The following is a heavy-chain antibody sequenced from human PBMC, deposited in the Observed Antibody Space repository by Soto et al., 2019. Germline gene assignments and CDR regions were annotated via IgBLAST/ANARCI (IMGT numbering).Heavy chain of an antibody. D-gene: IGHD2-2*01. CDR3: ARGPVRFCSSTSCPEGYYYYYYMDV. CDR2: IYYSGST. J-gene: IGHJ6*03. CDR1: GGSISSGGYY. V-gene: IGHV4-31*03. Sequence: PSETLSLTCTVSGGSISSGGYYWSWIRQHPGKGLEWIGYIYYSGSTYYNPSLKSRVTISVDTSKNQFSLKLSSVTAADTAVYYCARGPVRFCSSTSCPEGYYYYYYMDVWGKGTTVTVSS.